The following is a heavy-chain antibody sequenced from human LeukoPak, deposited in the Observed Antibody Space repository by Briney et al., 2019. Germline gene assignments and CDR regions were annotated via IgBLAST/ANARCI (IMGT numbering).Heavy chain of an antibody. J-gene: IGHJ4*02. Sequence: SETLSLTCAVSGGSILTTNWWSWVRQPPGKGLEWIGEVHLSGASNYNPSLKSRVNMSIDKSKNQLSLELTSVTAADTAIYYCTRESGAFSPFGFWGQGTLVTVSS. CDR3: TRESGAFSPFGF. V-gene: IGHV4-4*02. CDR1: GGSILTTNW. CDR2: VHLSGAS. D-gene: IGHD1-26*01.